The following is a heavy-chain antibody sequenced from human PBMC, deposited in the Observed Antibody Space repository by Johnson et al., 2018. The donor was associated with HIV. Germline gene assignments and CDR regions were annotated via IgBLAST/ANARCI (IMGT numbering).Heavy chain of an antibody. CDR1: GFTFSSYA. D-gene: IGHD6-19*01. CDR3: ARDRKYSSGWKDAFDI. V-gene: IGHV3-30*04. J-gene: IGHJ3*02. Sequence: QVLLVESGGGVVQPGRSLRLSCAASGFTFSSYAMHWVRQAPGKGLEWVAVISYDGSNKYYADSVKGRFTISRDNSKNTLYLQMNSLRAEDTALYYCARDRKYSSGWKDAFDIWGQGKMVTVSS. CDR2: ISYDGSNK.